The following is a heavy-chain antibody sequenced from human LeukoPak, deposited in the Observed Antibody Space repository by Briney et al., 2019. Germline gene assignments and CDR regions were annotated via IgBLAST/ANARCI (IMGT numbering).Heavy chain of an antibody. V-gene: IGHV1-18*01. CDR1: RYTFTSYG. D-gene: IGHD3-10*01. CDR3: ASGGMVRGVIPPFDH. J-gene: IGHJ4*02. CDR2: ISAYNGNT. Sequence: ASVKVSCKASRYTFTSYGISWVRQAAGQGLEWMGWISAYNGNTNYAQKLQGRVTMTTDTSTSTVYLEVRRLSSDDTAVYYCASGGMVRGVIPPFDHWGQGTLVTVSS.